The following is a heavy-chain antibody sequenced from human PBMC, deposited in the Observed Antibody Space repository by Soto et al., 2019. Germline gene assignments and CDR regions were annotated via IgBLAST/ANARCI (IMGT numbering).Heavy chain of an antibody. D-gene: IGHD3-3*01. CDR1: GGTFSSYT. Sequence: SVKVSCKASGGTFSSYTISWVRQAPGQGLEWMGRIIPILGIANYAQKFQGRVTITADKSTSTAYMELSSLRSEDTAVYYCAREITIFGVVIVYNWFDPWGQGTLVTVSS. J-gene: IGHJ5*02. CDR3: AREITIFGVVIVYNWFDP. CDR2: IIPILGIA. V-gene: IGHV1-69*04.